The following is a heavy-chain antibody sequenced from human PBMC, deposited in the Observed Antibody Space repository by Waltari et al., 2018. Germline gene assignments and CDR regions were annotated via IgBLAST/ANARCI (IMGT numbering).Heavy chain of an antibody. CDR1: GGSISSYY. CDR3: ARLYSSSKSPSVY. V-gene: IGHV4-59*08. Sequence: QVQLQESGPGLVKPSETLSLTCTVSGGSISSYYWSWIRQPPGKGLEWIGYIYYSGSTNYNPSLKSRVTISVDTSKNQFSLKLSSVTAADTAVYYCARLYSSSKSPSVYWGQGTLVTVSS. J-gene: IGHJ4*02. D-gene: IGHD6-6*01. CDR2: IYYSGST.